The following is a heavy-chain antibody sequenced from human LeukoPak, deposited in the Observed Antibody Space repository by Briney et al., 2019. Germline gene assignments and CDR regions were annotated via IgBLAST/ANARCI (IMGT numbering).Heavy chain of an antibody. CDR2: TYYRSKWYR. D-gene: IGHD6-19*01. CDR3: ARDVGTSGWHTFDY. V-gene: IGHV6-1*01. CDR1: GDSVSSNNGA. Sequence: SQTLSLTCAISGDSVSSNNGAWNWIRQSPSRGLEWLGRTYYRSKWYRDYAASVQGRITINPDTSKNQFSLQLYSVTPEDTAVYYCARDVGTSGWHTFDYWGQGTLVTVSS. J-gene: IGHJ4*02.